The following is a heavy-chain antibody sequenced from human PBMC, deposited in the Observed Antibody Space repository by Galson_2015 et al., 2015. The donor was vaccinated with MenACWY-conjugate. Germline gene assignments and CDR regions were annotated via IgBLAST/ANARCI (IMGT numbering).Heavy chain of an antibody. V-gene: IGHV3-7*01. CDR3: AREPNVAVVTRFDY. CDR1: GFIFSSCW. CDR2: IKQDGSEK. Sequence: SLRLSCSASGFIFSSCWMSWVRQAPGKGLEWVANIKQDGSEKYYVDSVKGRFTISRDNAKNSLYLQMNTLRVEDTGVYFCAREPNVAVVTRFDYWGQGTLVTVSS. J-gene: IGHJ4*02. D-gene: IGHD5-18*01.